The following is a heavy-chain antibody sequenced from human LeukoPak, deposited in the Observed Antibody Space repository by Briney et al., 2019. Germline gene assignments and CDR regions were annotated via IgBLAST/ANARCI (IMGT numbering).Heavy chain of an antibody. Sequence: ASVKVSCRASGYTFTGYYMSWVRQAPGQGLEWMGWINPDSGGTHYAQNFQGWVTMTRDTSISAAYMELSRLRSDDTAVYYCARGTLTAPRSAFDIWGQGTMVTVSS. CDR2: INPDSGGT. J-gene: IGHJ3*02. CDR1: GYTFTGYY. D-gene: IGHD1-14*01. CDR3: ARGTLTAPRSAFDI. V-gene: IGHV1-2*04.